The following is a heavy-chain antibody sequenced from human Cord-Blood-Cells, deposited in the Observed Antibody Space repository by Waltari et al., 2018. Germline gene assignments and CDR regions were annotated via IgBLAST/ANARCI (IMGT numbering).Heavy chain of an antibody. J-gene: IGHJ4*02. D-gene: IGHD1-26*01. CDR2: INHSGST. CDR3: ARGLKGGSYYFDY. Sequence: QVQLQQWGAGLLKPSETLYLPCAVYGGSFSCSYWNWIRQPPGKGLEWIGEINHSGSTNYNPSLKSRVTISVDTSKNQFSLKRSSVTAADTAVYYCARGLKGGSYYFDYWGQGTLVTVSS. CDR1: GGSFSCSY. V-gene: IGHV4-34*01.